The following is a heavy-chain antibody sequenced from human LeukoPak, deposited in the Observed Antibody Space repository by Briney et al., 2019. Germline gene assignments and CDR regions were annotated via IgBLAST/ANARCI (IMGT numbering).Heavy chain of an antibody. CDR1: GGSFSGYY. V-gene: IGHV4-34*01. CDR2: INHSGST. CDR3: ARVRFGELPIDY. D-gene: IGHD3-10*01. J-gene: IGHJ4*02. Sequence: SETLSLTCAVYGGSFSGYYWSWIRQPSGKGLEWIGEINHSGSTNYNPSLKSRVTISVDTSKNQFSLKLSSVTAADTAVYYCARVRFGELPIDYWGQGTLVTVSS.